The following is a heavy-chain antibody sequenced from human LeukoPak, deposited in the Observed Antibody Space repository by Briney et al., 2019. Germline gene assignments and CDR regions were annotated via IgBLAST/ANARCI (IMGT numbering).Heavy chain of an antibody. D-gene: IGHD6-13*01. J-gene: IGHJ6*03. CDR2: IYHSGST. V-gene: IGHV4-30-2*01. Sequence: SETLSLTCTVSGGSISSGGYYWSWIRQPPGKGLEWVGYIYHSGSTYYNPSLKSRVTISVDRSKNQFSLKLSSVTAADTAVYYCARDLIAAADYYYYMDVWAKGPRSPSR. CDR3: ARDLIAAADYYYYMDV. CDR1: GGSISSGGYY.